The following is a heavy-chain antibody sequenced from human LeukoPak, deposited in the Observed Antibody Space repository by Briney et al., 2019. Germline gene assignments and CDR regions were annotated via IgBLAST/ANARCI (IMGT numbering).Heavy chain of an antibody. CDR1: GYTFTSYG. Sequence: APVKVSCKASGYTFTSYGISWVRQAPGQGLEWMGWISAYNGNTNYAQKLQGRVTMATDTSTSTAYMELRSLRSDDTAVYYCARVGRYCSSTSCYSLPNYGMDVWGQGTTVTVSS. CDR2: ISAYNGNT. V-gene: IGHV1-18*01. D-gene: IGHD2-2*01. J-gene: IGHJ6*02. CDR3: ARVGRYCSSTSCYSLPNYGMDV.